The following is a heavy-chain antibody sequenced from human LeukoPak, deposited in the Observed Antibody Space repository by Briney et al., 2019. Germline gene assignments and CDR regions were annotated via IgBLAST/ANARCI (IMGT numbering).Heavy chain of an antibody. Sequence: PSETLSLTCTVSGGSISTYYWTWIRQPPGKGLECIGSIYYSGSAYYNPSLQSRVTISVDTSKNQFSLKLSSVTAADTAVYYCARLAVTWDYWGQGTLVTVSS. V-gene: IGHV4-59*05. CDR3: ARLAVTWDY. CDR2: IYYSGSA. CDR1: GGSISTYY. J-gene: IGHJ4*02. D-gene: IGHD2-21*02.